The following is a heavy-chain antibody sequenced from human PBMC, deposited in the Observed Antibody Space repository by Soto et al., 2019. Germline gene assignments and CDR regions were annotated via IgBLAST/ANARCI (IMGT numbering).Heavy chain of an antibody. CDR3: AREREARGFDP. V-gene: IGHV1-18*01. J-gene: IGHJ5*02. CDR1: GYTFTSYG. CDR2: ISAYNGNT. D-gene: IGHD1-26*01. Sequence: GASVKVSCKASGYTFTSYGMSWVRQAPGQGLEWMGWISAYNGNTNYAQKLQGRVTMTTDTSTSTAYMELSSLRSEDTAVYYCAREREARGFDPWGQGTLLTVSS.